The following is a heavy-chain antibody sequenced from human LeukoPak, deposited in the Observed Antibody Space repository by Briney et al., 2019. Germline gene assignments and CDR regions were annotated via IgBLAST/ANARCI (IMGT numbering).Heavy chain of an antibody. V-gene: IGHV3-23*01. CDR1: GFTFSSYA. CDR3: AKTHSGGYFSFYFDY. J-gene: IGHJ4*02. Sequence: GGSLRLSCAASGFTFSSYAMSWVRQAPGKGLEWVSAISGSGGSTYYADSVKGRFTISRDNSKNTLYLQMNSLRAEDTAVYYCAKTHSGGYFSFYFDYWGQGTLVTASS. D-gene: IGHD1-26*01. CDR2: ISGSGGST.